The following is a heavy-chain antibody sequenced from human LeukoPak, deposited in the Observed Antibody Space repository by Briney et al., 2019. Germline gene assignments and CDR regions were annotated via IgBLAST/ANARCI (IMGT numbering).Heavy chain of an antibody. CDR1: GFSLSPTGVG. Sequence: SGPPLVKPTQNPPPTCTFPGFSLSPTGVGVTRVRQPPGKALEGLGLIYWNDNKHYSPSLKTRLTITKDTSKKQVVLTMTNMDPVDTATYYCAHDRAGIGFDPWGQGTLVTVSS. D-gene: IGHD3-22*01. CDR3: AHDRAGIGFDP. CDR2: IYWNDNK. J-gene: IGHJ5*02. V-gene: IGHV2-5*01.